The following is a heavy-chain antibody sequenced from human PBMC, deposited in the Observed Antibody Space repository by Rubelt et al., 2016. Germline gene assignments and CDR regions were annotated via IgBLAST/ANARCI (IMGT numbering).Heavy chain of an antibody. D-gene: IGHD6-13*01. Sequence: QVQLQQWGAGLLKPSETLSLTCAVYGGSFSGYYWSWIRQPPGKGLEWIGEISHSGSTNYNPSHERRVTTSVDTYKNPVSLKFRAVTAADTAVYYCARVTRSIEADNYYYYHGMDVWGQGTTVTVSS. CDR3: ARVTRSIEADNYYYYHGMDV. J-gene: IGHJ6*02. CDR2: ISHSGST. V-gene: IGHV4-34*01. CDR1: GGSFSGYY.